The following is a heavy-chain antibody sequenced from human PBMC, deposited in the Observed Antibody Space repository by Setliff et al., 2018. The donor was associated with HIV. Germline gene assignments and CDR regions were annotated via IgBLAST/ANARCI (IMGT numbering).Heavy chain of an antibody. V-gene: IGHV4-4*09. CDR3: ASSSGWYGAAQFDP. J-gene: IGHJ5*02. CDR1: GDSISSYS. D-gene: IGHD6-19*01. Sequence: PSETLSLTCTVSGDSISSYSWNWIRQSPGGGLEWIGFIFSSGSTKYNPSLQSRVTMSIDTSKNQFSLKLSSLTAADTAVYYCASSSGWYGAAQFDPWGQGTRVTVSS. CDR2: IFSSGST.